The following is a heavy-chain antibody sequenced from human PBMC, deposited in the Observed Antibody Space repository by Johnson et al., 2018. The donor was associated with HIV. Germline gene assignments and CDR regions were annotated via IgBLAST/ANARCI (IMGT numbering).Heavy chain of an antibody. V-gene: IGHV3-15*01. J-gene: IGHJ3*02. CDR3: ARGYNFWSGYYFDVFDI. CDR2: IKTKTDGGTT. CDR1: GFSFSKAW. D-gene: IGHD3-3*01. Sequence: EVQLVESGGGLVQPGGSLRLSCAASGFSFSKAWLSWVRQAPWKGLEWVGRIKTKTDGGTTDYAAPVKGRFTISRDDSENTLYLQMNSLRPEDTAVYYCARGYNFWSGYYFDVFDIWGQGTMVTVSS.